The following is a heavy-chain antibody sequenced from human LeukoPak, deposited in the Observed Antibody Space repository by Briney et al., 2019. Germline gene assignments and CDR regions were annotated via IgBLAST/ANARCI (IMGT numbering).Heavy chain of an antibody. CDR1: GFSFSNHG. CDR3: AKDHYWSIDY. Sequence: GGSLRLSCAASGFSFSNHGMHWVRHAPGQGLVWVSRIKGDGISTNYADSVKGRFTISRDIAKNTLYLQMNSLRAEDTGVYYCAKDHYWSIDYWGRGTLVTVSS. CDR2: IKGDGIST. J-gene: IGHJ4*02. V-gene: IGHV3-74*01. D-gene: IGHD3-3*01.